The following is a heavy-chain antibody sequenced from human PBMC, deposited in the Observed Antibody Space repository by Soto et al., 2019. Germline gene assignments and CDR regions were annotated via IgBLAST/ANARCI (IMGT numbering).Heavy chain of an antibody. J-gene: IGHJ4*02. V-gene: IGHV4-4*02. Sequence: QVQLQESGPGLVRPAGTLSPTCTVYGDSISSSNWWCWVRQPPGKGLEGIGEMHHTGSTNYNPSLEGRVSISLDKSKNRFSLNLSSGTVADTAVYYCAAASSWRLDYWGQGALITVSS. CDR3: AAASSWRLDY. CDR1: GDSISSSNW. D-gene: IGHD6-13*01. CDR2: MHHTGST.